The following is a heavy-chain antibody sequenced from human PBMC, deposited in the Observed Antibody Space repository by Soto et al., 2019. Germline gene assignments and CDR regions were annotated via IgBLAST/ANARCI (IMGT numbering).Heavy chain of an antibody. CDR2: ISHSGNT. Sequence: QVQLQQWGAGLLKPSETLSLTCAVYGGSVSGYYWIWIRQPPGKGLEWIGDISHSGNTNYNASLNSRVTISIDNSKNQFALKLTSVTAADTAVYDCGRLDFLTPDGTDISDVWGQGTMVTVSS. J-gene: IGHJ3*01. CDR1: GGSVSGYY. V-gene: IGHV4-34*01. D-gene: IGHD3-9*01. CDR3: GRLDFLTPDGTDISDV.